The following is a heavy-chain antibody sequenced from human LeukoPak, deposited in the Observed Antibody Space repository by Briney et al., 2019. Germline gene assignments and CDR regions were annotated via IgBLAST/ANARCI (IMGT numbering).Heavy chain of an antibody. Sequence: ASVKVSCKASGYTFTGYYMHWVRQAPGQGLEWMGWINPNSGGTNYAQKFQGRVTMTRDTSISTAYMELSRLRSDDTAVYYCARRIFGGVSVSPNDYWGQGTLVTVSS. V-gene: IGHV1-2*02. CDR3: ARRIFGGVSVSPNDY. D-gene: IGHD3-16*02. J-gene: IGHJ4*02. CDR2: INPNSGGT. CDR1: GYTFTGYY.